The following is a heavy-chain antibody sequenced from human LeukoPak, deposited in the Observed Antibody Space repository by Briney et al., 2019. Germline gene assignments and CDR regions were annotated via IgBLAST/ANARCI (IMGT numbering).Heavy chain of an antibody. D-gene: IGHD2-2*01. J-gene: IGHJ6*03. V-gene: IGHV4-4*07. Sequence: SETLSLTCTVSGGSISSYYWSWIRQPAGKGLEWIGRIYTSGSTNYNPSLKSRVTMSVDTSKNQFSLKLSSVTAADMAVYYCARDLRDVVGDYYYMDVWGKGTTVTVSS. CDR2: IYTSGST. CDR1: GGSISSYY. CDR3: ARDLRDVVGDYYYMDV.